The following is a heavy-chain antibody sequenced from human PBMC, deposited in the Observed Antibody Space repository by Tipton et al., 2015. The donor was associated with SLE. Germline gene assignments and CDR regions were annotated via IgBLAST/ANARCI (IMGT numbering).Heavy chain of an antibody. CDR2: INSDGSST. CDR1: GFTFSRYW. D-gene: IGHD1-26*01. V-gene: IGHV3-74*01. Sequence: LRLSCAASGFTFSRYWMHWVRQAPGKGLVWVSRINSDGSSTNYADSVKGRFTISRDNAKNTLYLQMNTLRAEDTAVYFCAKMWELPNYFDSWGQGTLVTVSS. CDR3: AKMWELPNYFDS. J-gene: IGHJ4*02.